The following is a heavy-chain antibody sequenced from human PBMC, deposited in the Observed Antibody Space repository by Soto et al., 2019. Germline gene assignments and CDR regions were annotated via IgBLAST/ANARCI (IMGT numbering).Heavy chain of an antibody. J-gene: IGHJ3*02. CDR1: GGTFSSYA. CDR3: ASEFKVSSYGPCDAFDI. V-gene: IGHV1-69*13. D-gene: IGHD5-18*01. Sequence: SVKVSCKASGGTFSSYAISWVRQAPGQGLEWMGGIIPIFGTANYAQKFQGRVTITAAESTSTAYMELSRRRSEDTAVYYCASEFKVSSYGPCDAFDIWGQGTMVTVSS. CDR2: IIPIFGTA.